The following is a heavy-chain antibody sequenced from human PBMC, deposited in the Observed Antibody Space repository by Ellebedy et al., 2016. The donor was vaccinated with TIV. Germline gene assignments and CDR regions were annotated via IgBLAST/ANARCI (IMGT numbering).Heavy chain of an antibody. V-gene: IGHV3-7*01. CDR3: TTDGSYGDYRSPTHAFEI. CDR1: GFSFRSYW. D-gene: IGHD4-17*01. J-gene: IGHJ3*02. CDR2: INQDATKT. Sequence: GESLKISCAASGFSFRSYWMTWVRQAPGKGLEWVANINQDATKTYYVDSVKGRFTISRDNAKNSLYLQMNSLGADDTAVYYCTTDGSYGDYRSPTHAFEIWGQGTMVTVSP.